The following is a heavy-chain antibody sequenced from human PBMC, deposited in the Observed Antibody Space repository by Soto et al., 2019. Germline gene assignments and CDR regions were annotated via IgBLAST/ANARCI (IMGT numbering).Heavy chain of an antibody. CDR1: GGSFSGYY. CDR2: INHSGST. V-gene: IGHV4-34*01. D-gene: IGHD1-7*01. CDR3: ARTPFITGTSDWFDP. Sequence: SETLSLTCAVYGGSFSGYYWSWIRQPPGKGLEWIGEINHSGSTNYNPSLKSRVTISVDTSKNQFSLKLSSVTAADTAVYYCARTPFITGTSDWFDPWGQGTLVTVSS. J-gene: IGHJ5*02.